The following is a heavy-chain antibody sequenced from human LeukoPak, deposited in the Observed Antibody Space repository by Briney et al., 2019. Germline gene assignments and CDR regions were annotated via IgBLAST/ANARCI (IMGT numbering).Heavy chain of an antibody. CDR2: TYYRSKWHN. Sequence: QTLSLPCAISGDSLSSNSATWNWVRQSPSRGLEWLGRTYYRSKWHNDYTLSVKSRININQDTSKNQFSLQLNSVTPEDMAVYYWARSAGHFDYWGQGTLVTVSS. J-gene: IGHJ4*02. V-gene: IGHV6-1*01. CDR1: GDSLSSNSAT. CDR3: ARSAGHFDY.